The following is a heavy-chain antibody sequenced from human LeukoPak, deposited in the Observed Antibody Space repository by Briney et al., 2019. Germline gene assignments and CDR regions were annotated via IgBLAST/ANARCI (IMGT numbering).Heavy chain of an antibody. CDR2: INPDSGGT. J-gene: IGHJ6*03. V-gene: IGHV1-2*02. CDR1: GYTFTAYY. D-gene: IGHD3-10*01. CDR3: ARNYYTSGSPLYYYYYMDV. Sequence: ASVKVSCKTSGYTFTAYYLHWVRQAPGQGPEWMGWINPDSGGTNYAQRFQGRVTMTRDTSISTAFMELSSPRSDDTAVYYCARNYYTSGSPLYYYYYMDVWGKGATVTVSS.